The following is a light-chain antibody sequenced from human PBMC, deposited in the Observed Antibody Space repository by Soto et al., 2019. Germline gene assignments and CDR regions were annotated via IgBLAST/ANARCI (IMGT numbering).Light chain of an antibody. J-gene: IGKJ1*01. V-gene: IGKV3-20*01. CDR3: QQYGSPWT. CDR2: GAS. CDR1: QSVSSYY. Sequence: EIVLTQSPGTLSLSPGERATLSCRASQSVSSYYLAWYQQKPGQAPRLLIYGASSRATGIPDRFSGSGSGTDFTLTISRLEPEDFAVYYCQQYGSPWTFDQGTKVEIK.